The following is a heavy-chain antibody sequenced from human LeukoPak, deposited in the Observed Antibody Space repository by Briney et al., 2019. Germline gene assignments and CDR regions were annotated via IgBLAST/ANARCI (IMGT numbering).Heavy chain of an antibody. V-gene: IGHV3-74*01. D-gene: IGHD3-22*01. CDR2: IKGDGNT. Sequence: GGSLRLSCAASGFTFSSYWMHWVRQAPGKGLVWVSRIKGDGNTNYADSVKGRFTISRDNAKNTVSLQMNSLRAEDTGVYYCARAPSEIGGYYPEYFRHWGQGTLVAVSS. CDR1: GFTFSSYW. J-gene: IGHJ1*01. CDR3: ARAPSEIGGYYPEYFRH.